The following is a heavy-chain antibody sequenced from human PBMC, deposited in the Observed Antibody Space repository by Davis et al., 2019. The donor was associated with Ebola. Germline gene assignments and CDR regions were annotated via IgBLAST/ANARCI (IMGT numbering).Heavy chain of an antibody. J-gene: IGHJ4*02. V-gene: IGHV4-30-2*01. D-gene: IGHD4-17*01. CDR3: AGYGDYFLG. Sequence: SETLSLTCTVSGGSVSSGSYYWSWIRQPPGKGLEWIGYIYHGGSTFYNPSLKSRVTISIDRSKNQFSLKLSSVTAADTAVYYCAGYGDYFLGWGQGTLVTVSS. CDR1: GGSVSSGSYY. CDR2: IYHGGST.